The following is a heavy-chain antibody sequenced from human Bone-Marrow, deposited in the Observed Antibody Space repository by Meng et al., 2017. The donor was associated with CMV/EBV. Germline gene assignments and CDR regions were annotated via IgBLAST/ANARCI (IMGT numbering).Heavy chain of an antibody. CDR2: ISSSSSYI. D-gene: IGHD3-3*01. J-gene: IGHJ6*02. Sequence: GESLKISCAASGFTFSSYSMNWVRQAPGKGLEWVSSISSSSSYIYYADSVKGRFTISRDNAKNSLYLQMNSLRAEDTAVYYCARGGLWYDFWSGYFSRSSMDVWGQGTTVTVSS. CDR1: GFTFSSYS. CDR3: ARGGLWYDFWSGYFSRSSMDV. V-gene: IGHV3-21*01.